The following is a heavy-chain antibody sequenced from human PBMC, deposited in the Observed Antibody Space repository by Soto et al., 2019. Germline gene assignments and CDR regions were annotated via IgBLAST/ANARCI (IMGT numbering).Heavy chain of an antibody. D-gene: IGHD3-10*01. CDR2: IYHSGST. Sequence: SETLSLTCAVSGYSISSGYYWGWIRQPPGKGLEWIGSIYHSGSTYNPPLKSRVTISLDTSKNQFSLKLTSVTAADTAVYYCARNFFSIMVRGVMSWFDPWGQGTLVTVSS. J-gene: IGHJ5*02. V-gene: IGHV4-38-2*01. CDR3: ARNFFSIMVRGVMSWFDP. CDR1: GYSISSGYY.